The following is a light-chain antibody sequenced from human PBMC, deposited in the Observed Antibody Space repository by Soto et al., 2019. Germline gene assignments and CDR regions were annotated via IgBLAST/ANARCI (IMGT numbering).Light chain of an antibody. CDR3: QQYDTSDTWT. J-gene: IGKJ1*01. CDR1: QSISRLY. CDR2: DGS. V-gene: IGKV3-20*01. Sequence: EIVLTQSPGTLSLSPGEGVTLTCRASQSISRLYLSWYQQKPRQPPRLIIYDGSTRANGIPDRFSGSGSGTDFTLTISKLEPGDFAVYYCQQYDTSDTWTFGQGTKVDIK.